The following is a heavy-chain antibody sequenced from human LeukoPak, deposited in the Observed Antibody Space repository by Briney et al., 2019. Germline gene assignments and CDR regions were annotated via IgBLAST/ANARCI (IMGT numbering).Heavy chain of an antibody. V-gene: IGHV4-39*01. CDR3: ARHFRGGGYFEDV. D-gene: IGHD2-21*01. CDR2: IYYSGST. Sequence: KALETLSLTCTVSGGSISSSSYYWGWIRQPPGKGLEWIGSIYYSGSTYYNPSLKSRVTISVDTSKNQFSLKLSSVTAADMAVYYCARHFRGGGYFEDVWGKGTTVTVSS. J-gene: IGHJ6*04. CDR1: GGSISSSSYY.